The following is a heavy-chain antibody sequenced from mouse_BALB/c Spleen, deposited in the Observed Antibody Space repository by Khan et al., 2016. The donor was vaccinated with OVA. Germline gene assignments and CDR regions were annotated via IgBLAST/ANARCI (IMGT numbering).Heavy chain of an antibody. CDR3: VRSGTITTVVATDFDY. J-gene: IGHJ2*01. Sequence: EVQLQESGPGLVKPSQSLSLTCTVTGYSITSDYAWNWIRQFPGNKLEWMGYIKYSGSTSYNPSLKSRISITRDTSKNQFFLQLNSVTTEDTATXYFVRSGTITTVVATDFDYWGQGTTLTVSS. V-gene: IGHV3-2*02. CDR2: IKYSGST. D-gene: IGHD1-1*01. CDR1: GYSITSDYA.